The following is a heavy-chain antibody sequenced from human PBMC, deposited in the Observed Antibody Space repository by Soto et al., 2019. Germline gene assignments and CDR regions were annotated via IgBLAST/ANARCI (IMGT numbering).Heavy chain of an antibody. CDR2: VRNKANNHAT. D-gene: IGHD6-19*01. CDR3: IRNVHSVAGTGAPV. V-gene: IGHV3-73*02. Sequence: EVQLVESGGGLVQPGGSLKLSCAASGFTFSDSAIHWVRQASGKGLEWIGRVRNKANNHATEYAASMKGRFTISRDDSKNTAYLQMNSLKAEDTAGYYCIRNVHSVAGTGAPVWGQGTLVIVSS. CDR1: GFTFSDSA. J-gene: IGHJ4*02.